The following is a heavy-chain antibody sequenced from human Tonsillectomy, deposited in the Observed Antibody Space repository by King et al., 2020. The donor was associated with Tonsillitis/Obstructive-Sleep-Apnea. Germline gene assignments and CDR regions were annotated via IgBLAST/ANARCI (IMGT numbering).Heavy chain of an antibody. V-gene: IGHV1-3*01. CDR3: VSHLEDDAFDI. Sequence: VQLVQSGAEVKKPGASVKVSCKASGYSFTSYALHWVRQAPGQRLEWMGWINAGNGNTKYSQKFQGRVTITRDTSASTAYMEVSSLRSEDTAVYYCVSHLEDDAFDIWGQGTMVTVSS. CDR1: GYSFTSYA. J-gene: IGHJ3*02. CDR2: INAGNGNT. D-gene: IGHD5-24*01.